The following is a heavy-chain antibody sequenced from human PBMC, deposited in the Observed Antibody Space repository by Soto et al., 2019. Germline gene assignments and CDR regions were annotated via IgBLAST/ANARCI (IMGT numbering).Heavy chain of an antibody. Sequence: ASVKVSCKASGYTFTSYGISWVRQAPGQGLEWMGWISAYNGNTNYAQRLQGRVTMTTDTSTSTAYMELRSLRSDDTAVYYCARSLPKDYFLLRGSYYYFMDFWGKGTTVTVSS. D-gene: IGHD3-3*01. CDR2: ISAYNGNT. CDR3: ARSLPKDYFLLRGSYYYFMDF. CDR1: GYTFTSYG. J-gene: IGHJ6*03. V-gene: IGHV1-18*01.